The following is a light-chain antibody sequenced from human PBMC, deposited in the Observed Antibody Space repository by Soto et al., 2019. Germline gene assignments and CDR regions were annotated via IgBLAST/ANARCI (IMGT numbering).Light chain of an antibody. J-gene: IGLJ2*01. CDR2: QDY. CDR3: GTWDSGLSAGV. CDR1: ISNIGNGY. V-gene: IGLV1-51*02. Sequence: QSLLTQPPSVSAAPGQRVTISCSGSISNIGNGYVSWYQQLPGAVPKLLIYQDYKRPSGIPDRFYGSKSGTSATLGITGLQTGDEADYYCGTWDSGLSAGVFGGGTQLTVL.